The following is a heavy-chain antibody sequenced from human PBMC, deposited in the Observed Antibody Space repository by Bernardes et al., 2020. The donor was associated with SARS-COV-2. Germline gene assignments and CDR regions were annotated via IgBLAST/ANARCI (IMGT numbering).Heavy chain of an antibody. Sequence: SVKVSCKASGGTFSSYAISWVRQAPGQGLEWMGRIIPIFGTANYAQKFQGRVTITADESTSTAYMELSSLRSEDTAVNYCASGYSSSWYVDDWGQGTLVTVAA. J-gene: IGHJ4*02. D-gene: IGHD6-13*01. CDR3: ASGYSSSWYVDD. V-gene: IGHV1-69*13. CDR1: GGTFSSYA. CDR2: IIPIFGTA.